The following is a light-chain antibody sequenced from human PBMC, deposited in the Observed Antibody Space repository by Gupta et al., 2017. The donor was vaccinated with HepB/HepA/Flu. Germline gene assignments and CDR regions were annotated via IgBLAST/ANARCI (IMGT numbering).Light chain of an antibody. CDR2: DAS. J-gene: IGKJ4*01. CDR1: QSVSTY. CDR3: QQRTDWPT. Sequence: EIVLTQSPGNLSLSPGERATLSCRASQSVSTYLAWYQQKPGQAPRLLIFDASSRATGIPARFSGSGSGTDFTLTISSLEPEDFAVYYCQQRTDWPTFGGGTKVEIK. V-gene: IGKV3-11*01.